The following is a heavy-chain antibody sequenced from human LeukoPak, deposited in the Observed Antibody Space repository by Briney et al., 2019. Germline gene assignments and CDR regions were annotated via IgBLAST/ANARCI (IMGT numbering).Heavy chain of an antibody. CDR2: IYPGDSDT. CDR1: GYGFTRNW. V-gene: IGHV5-51*01. D-gene: IGHD4-23*01. CDR3: ARRVVNNRNWYFNL. J-gene: IGHJ2*01. Sequence: GESLQISCKGSGYGFTRNWIGCVRQMPGKGLEWMGIIYPGDSDTRYSPSFQGQVTISADKSINTAYLQWSSLKASDTAMYYCARRVVNNRNWYFNLWGRGTLVTVSS.